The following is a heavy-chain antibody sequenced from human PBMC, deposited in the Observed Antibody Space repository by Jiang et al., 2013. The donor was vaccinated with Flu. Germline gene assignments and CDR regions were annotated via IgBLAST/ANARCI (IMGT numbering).Heavy chain of an antibody. V-gene: IGHV1-2*02. CDR2: INPNSGNT. J-gene: IGHJ6*02. CDR1: GYTFTIYY. Sequence: GAEVKKPGASVKVSCKASGYTFTIYYIHWVRQAPGQGLEWMGRINPNSGNTNYAQKFQGRVTMTRDTSISTAYMELSRLTSDDTAVYYCARTVVTRPLGYYYYYGMDVWGQGTTVTVSS. CDR3: ARTVVTRPLGYYYYYGMDV. D-gene: IGHD4-23*01.